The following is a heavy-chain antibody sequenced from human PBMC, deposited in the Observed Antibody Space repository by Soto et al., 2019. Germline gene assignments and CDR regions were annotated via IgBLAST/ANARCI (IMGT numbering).Heavy chain of an antibody. CDR2: FFFSGNT. Sequence: SETLSLTCSVSSASLSSSTYYWSWIRQPPGRGPDWFGIFFFSGNTYYKPSLKSRFCISLATSRNQFSLKLTFVTAADTGVYYCASSSPFHYWGPGILVTVSS. J-gene: IGHJ4*02. CDR1: SASLSSSTYY. V-gene: IGHV4-39*01. D-gene: IGHD6-6*01. CDR3: ASSSPFHY.